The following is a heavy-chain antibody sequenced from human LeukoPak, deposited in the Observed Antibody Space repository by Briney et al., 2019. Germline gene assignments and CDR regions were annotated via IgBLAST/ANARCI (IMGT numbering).Heavy chain of an antibody. Sequence: PSETLSLTCTVSGGFTSNYFCTWLRQSAGKGLEWIGRIHTSGSTNYNPSLKSRVSMSVDTSKNQFSLKLSSVTAADTAVYYCARDPEGHGYYFDYWGQGALVTVSS. CDR2: IHTSGST. J-gene: IGHJ4*02. V-gene: IGHV4-4*07. CDR1: GGFTSNYF. D-gene: IGHD3-3*01. CDR3: ARDPEGHGYYFDY.